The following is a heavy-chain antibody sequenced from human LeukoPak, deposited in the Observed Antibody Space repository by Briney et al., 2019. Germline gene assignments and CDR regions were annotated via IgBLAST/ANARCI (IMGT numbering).Heavy chain of an antibody. D-gene: IGHD3-3*01. CDR1: GFTFSSYG. CDR2: IRYDGSNK. V-gene: IGHV3-30*02. CDR3: ANLSPTIFGVVITEKDAFDI. J-gene: IGHJ3*02. Sequence: PGGSLRLSCAASGFTFSSYGMHWVRQAPGKGLEWVAFIRYDGSNKYYADSVKGRFTISRDNSKNTLYLQMNSLRAEDTAVYYCANLSPTIFGVVITEKDAFDIWGQGTMVTVSS.